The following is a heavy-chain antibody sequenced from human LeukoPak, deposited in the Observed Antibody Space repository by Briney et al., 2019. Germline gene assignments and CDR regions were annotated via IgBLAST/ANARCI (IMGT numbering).Heavy chain of an antibody. Sequence: PGGSLRLPCIASGFTFSSYEMDWVRRAPGKGLEWVSYIGSSGGSRYYADSVKGRFTTSRDNAKNSLYLQMNSLRAEDTAVYYCAREDGDAFDIWGQGTMVTVSS. CDR2: IGSSGGSR. V-gene: IGHV3-48*03. CDR1: GFTFSSYE. J-gene: IGHJ3*02. CDR3: AREDGDAFDI. D-gene: IGHD5-24*01.